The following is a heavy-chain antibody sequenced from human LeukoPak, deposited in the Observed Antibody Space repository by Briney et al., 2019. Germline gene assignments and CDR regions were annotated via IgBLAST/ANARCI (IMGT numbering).Heavy chain of an antibody. D-gene: IGHD5-12*01. J-gene: IGHJ4*02. Sequence: PGGSLRLSCAACGFTFSSYWMHWVRQGPGKGLVWVSRINSDGSDTSYADSVRGRFTISRDNAKNTLYLQMNSLRAEDTAVYFCARDRYTGYDFDYWGQGTLVTVSS. CDR3: ARDRYTGYDFDY. V-gene: IGHV3-74*01. CDR1: GFTFSSYW. CDR2: INSDGSDT.